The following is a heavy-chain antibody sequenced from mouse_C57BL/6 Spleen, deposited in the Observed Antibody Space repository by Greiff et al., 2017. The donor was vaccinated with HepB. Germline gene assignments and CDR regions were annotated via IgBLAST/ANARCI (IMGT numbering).Heavy chain of an antibody. J-gene: IGHJ4*01. V-gene: IGHV1-54*01. CDR2: INPGSGGT. CDR1: GYAFTNYL. Sequence: VKLQESGAELVRPGTSVKVSCKASGYAFTNYLIEWVKQRPGQGLEWIGVINPGSGGTNYNEKFKGKATLTADKSSSTAYMQLSSLTSEDSAVYFCARPYYGSSPHAMDYWGQGTSVTVSS. D-gene: IGHD1-1*01. CDR3: ARPYYGSSPHAMDY.